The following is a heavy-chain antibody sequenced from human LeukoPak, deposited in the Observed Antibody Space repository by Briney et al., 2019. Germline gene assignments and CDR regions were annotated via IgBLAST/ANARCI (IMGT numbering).Heavy chain of an antibody. V-gene: IGHV1-18*01. CDR3: AREEEPGYSSSWHTGYFDY. Sequence: ASVNVSCKASGYTFTSYGISWVRQAPGQGLEWMGWISAYNGNTNYAQKLQGRVTMTTDTSTSTAYMELRSLRSDDTAVYYCAREEEPGYSSSWHTGYFDYWGQGTLVTVSS. CDR2: ISAYNGNT. J-gene: IGHJ4*02. D-gene: IGHD6-13*01. CDR1: GYTFTSYG.